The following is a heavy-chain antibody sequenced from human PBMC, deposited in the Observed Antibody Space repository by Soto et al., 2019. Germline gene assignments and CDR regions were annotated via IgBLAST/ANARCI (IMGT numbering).Heavy chain of an antibody. V-gene: IGHV3-23*01. CDR1: GFTFSSYT. CDR2: ISASGGSP. CDR3: AKGVSRYGDQDYFDC. J-gene: IGHJ4*02. Sequence: EVQLLESGGGLVQPGGSLRLSCAASGFTFSSYTMSWVRQAPGKGLEWVSAISASGGSPYYADSVKGRFTISRDNSKNTVYLERGSGRAEDTEVYYCAKGVSRYGDQDYFDCWGQGSLVTVSA. D-gene: IGHD4-17*01.